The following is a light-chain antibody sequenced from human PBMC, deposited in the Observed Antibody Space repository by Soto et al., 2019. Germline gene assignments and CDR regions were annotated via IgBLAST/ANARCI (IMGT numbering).Light chain of an antibody. V-gene: IGLV2-8*01. J-gene: IGLJ3*02. CDR2: EVT. CDR1: SSDVGGYKH. CDR3: SSYAGSNNWV. Sequence: QSALTQPPSASGSPGQSVTIPCTGTSSDVGGYKHVSWYQQHPDKAPKLMIYEVTERPSGVPDRFSGSKSGNTASLTVSGLQTEDEADYYCSSYAGSNNWVFGGGTKLTVL.